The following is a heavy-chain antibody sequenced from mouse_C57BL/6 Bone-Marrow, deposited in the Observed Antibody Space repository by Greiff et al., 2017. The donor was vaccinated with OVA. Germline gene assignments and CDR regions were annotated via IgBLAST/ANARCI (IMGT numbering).Heavy chain of an antibody. CDR3: SRHEESHYCTYVWYFDV. CDR1: GYTFTEYT. D-gene: IGHD2-1*01. J-gene: IGHJ1*03. Sequence: QVQLQQSGAELVKPGASVKLSCKASGYTFTEYTIHWVKQRPGQGLEWIGWFYPGSGSIKYNEKFKDKATLTADKSSSTVYMELSRLTSEDSAVXFCSRHEESHYCTYVWYFDVWGTGTTVTVSS. V-gene: IGHV1-62-2*01. CDR2: FYPGSGSI.